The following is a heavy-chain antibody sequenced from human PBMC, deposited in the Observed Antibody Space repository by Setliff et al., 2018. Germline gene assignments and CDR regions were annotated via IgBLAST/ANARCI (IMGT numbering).Heavy chain of an antibody. CDR1: GFTFGHYN. Sequence: PGGSLRLSCTASGFTFGHYNMNWVRQAPGKGLEWVSSISDTTNFIYYADSVKGRFTISRDTAKNSLYLQMNGLRAEDSAVYYCASYYYGSGSSYIPPHFDYWGLGTLVTVSS. D-gene: IGHD3-10*01. CDR3: ASYYYGSGSSYIPPHFDY. CDR2: ISDTTNFI. V-gene: IGHV3-21*01. J-gene: IGHJ4*02.